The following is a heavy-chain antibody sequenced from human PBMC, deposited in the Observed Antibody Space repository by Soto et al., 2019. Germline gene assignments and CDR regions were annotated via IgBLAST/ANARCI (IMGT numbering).Heavy chain of an antibody. CDR2: IYNSGST. J-gene: IGHJ5*02. V-gene: IGHV4-31*03. Sequence: QVQLQESGPGLVKPSQTLSLTCTVSGGSISSGGYYWSWIRQHPGKGLEWIGYIYNSGSTYYNPSLKSRFTISADTSKNQFSLKSSSVTASHMAVYYCARDPAPWCQGTLGTMSS. CDR3: ARDPAP. CDR1: GGSISSGGYY.